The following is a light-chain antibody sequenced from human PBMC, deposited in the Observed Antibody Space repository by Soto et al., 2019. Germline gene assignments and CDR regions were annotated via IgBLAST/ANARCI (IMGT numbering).Light chain of an antibody. Sequence: DIQMTQSPSTLSASVGDRVTITCRASQTISSWLAWYQQKPGKAPRLLIYKASNLENGVPSRFSGSGSGTEFTLTILSLQPDDFATSYCLQYNTYSTWTFGPGTKVDIK. CDR2: KAS. CDR3: LQYNTYSTWT. V-gene: IGKV1-5*03. J-gene: IGKJ1*01. CDR1: QTISSW.